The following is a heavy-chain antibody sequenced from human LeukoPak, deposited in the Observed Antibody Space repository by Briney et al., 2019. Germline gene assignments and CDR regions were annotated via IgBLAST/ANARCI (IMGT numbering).Heavy chain of an antibody. V-gene: IGHV3-74*01. CDR2: INCDGTNT. J-gene: IGHJ4*02. CDR3: ARGYSATYRIDY. Sequence: PGGSLRLSCAASGFTCSSYWLHWVRQTPGKGLVWVSRINCDGTNTTYADSVKGRFTISRDNAKNTLNLQMNSLRVEDTAIYYCARGYSATYRIDYWGQGTLVTVSS. CDR1: GFTCSSYW. D-gene: IGHD1-26*01.